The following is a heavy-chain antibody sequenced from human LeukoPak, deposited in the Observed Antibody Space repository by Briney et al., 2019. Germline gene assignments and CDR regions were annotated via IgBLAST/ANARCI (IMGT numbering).Heavy chain of an antibody. Sequence: PGGSLRLSCAASGFTFSNAWMSWVRQAPGKGLEWVGRIKSKTDGGTTDYAAPVKGRFTISRDDSKNTLYLQMNSLKTEDTAVYYCTTGANWGSLQLDYWGQGTLVTVSS. D-gene: IGHD7-27*01. V-gene: IGHV3-15*01. J-gene: IGHJ4*02. CDR3: TTGANWGSLQLDY. CDR1: GFTFSNAW. CDR2: IKSKTDGGTT.